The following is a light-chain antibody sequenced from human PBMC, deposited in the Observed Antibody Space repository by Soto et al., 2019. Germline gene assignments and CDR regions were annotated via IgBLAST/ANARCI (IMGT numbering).Light chain of an antibody. J-gene: IGKJ2*01. V-gene: IGKV1-39*01. Sequence: DIQMTQSPSSLSASVGDRVSITCQASQNIIFYLNWYQQKIGKAPKLLIYAASNLQSGVPSRFSGTGSGADFTLTISNLQPEDSATYFCQQSYTTPVYSFGQGTKVDIK. CDR1: QNIIFY. CDR3: QQSYTTPVYS. CDR2: AAS.